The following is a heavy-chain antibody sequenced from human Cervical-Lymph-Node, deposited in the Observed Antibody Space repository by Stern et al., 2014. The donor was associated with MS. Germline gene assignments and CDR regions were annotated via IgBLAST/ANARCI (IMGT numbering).Heavy chain of an antibody. J-gene: IGHJ4*02. D-gene: IGHD5-24*01. V-gene: IGHV4-30-4*01. CDR1: GGSISGAEYY. CDR3: SRDADGYSLVFGY. CDR2: IHNSGTT. Sequence: QLQLQESGPGLVKPSQTLSLTCAVTGGSISGAEYYWSWIRQSPGKGLEWIGYIHNSGTTYYNPSLKSRVTISVDTSKNQFSLKLRSVTAADTAVYYCSRDADGYSLVFGYWGRGTLVTVSS.